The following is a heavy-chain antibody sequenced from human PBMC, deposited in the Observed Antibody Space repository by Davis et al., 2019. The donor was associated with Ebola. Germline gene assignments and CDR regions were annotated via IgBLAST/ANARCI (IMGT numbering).Heavy chain of an antibody. CDR3: TTDQMTVTADY. V-gene: IGHV3-15*01. J-gene: IGHJ4*02. Sequence: PGGSLGLSCAASGISFTNAWMSWVRQVPGKGLEWLGRIRGKVDGGATDYAAPVKGRFTISRDDSKNTLYLQMNCLRTDDTAVYYCTTDQMTVTADYWGQGTLVTVSS. CDR2: IRGKVDGGAT. D-gene: IGHD2-21*02. CDR1: GISFTNAW.